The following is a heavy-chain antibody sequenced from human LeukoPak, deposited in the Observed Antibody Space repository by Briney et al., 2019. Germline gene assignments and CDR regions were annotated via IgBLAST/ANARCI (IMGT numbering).Heavy chain of an antibody. V-gene: IGHV1-69-2*01. CDR1: GYTFTDYY. CDR3: ATVIAARHFDY. Sequence: ASVKVSCKVSGYTFTDYYMHWVQQAPGKGLEWMGPVDPEDGETIYAEKFQGRVTLTADTSTDTAYMELSSLRSEDTAVYYCATVIAARHFDYWGQGTLVTVSS. D-gene: IGHD6-6*01. J-gene: IGHJ4*02. CDR2: VDPEDGET.